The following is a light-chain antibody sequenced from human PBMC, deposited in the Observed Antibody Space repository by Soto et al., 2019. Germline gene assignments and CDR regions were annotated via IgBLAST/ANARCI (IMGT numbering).Light chain of an antibody. J-gene: IGLJ2*01. CDR2: DVS. Sequence: QSALTQPASVSGSPGQSITISCTGTSSDVGGYNYVSWYQQHPGKAPKLMIYDVSNRPSGVSNRFSGSKSGNTASLTISGLQTEDEADYYCSSYTSSSVGGGTKVTVL. V-gene: IGLV2-14*01. CDR1: SSDVGGYNY. CDR3: SSYTSSS.